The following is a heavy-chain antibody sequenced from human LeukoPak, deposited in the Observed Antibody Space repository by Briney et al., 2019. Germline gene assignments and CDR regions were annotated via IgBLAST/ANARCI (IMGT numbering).Heavy chain of an antibody. CDR1: GGSISSYL. CDR2: INSVGGT. V-gene: IGHV4-4*07. D-gene: IGHD1-1*01. J-gene: IGHJ3*02. Sequence: SETLSLTCSVSGGSISSYLWSWIRQSPGRGREWFGRINSVGGTNYNPPLKSRVTIAVDKYKNQLSLSMTSVTAADTAVYSCAGCTNFNAATYCFDKWGQGTMVNV. CDR3: AGCTNFNAATYCFDK.